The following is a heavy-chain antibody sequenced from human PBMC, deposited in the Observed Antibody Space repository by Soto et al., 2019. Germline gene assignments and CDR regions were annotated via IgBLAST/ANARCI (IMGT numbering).Heavy chain of an antibody. D-gene: IGHD5-12*01. CDR3: ARDSGYGSYYYYMDV. CDR2: INAGNGNT. Sequence: QVQLVQSGAEVKKPGASVKVSCKASGYTFTSYAMHWVRQAPGQRLEWMGWINAGNGNTKYSQKFQGRVTITRDTSASTAYMELRSLRSEDTAVYYCARDSGYGSYYYYMDVWGKGTTVTVSS. V-gene: IGHV1-3*01. CDR1: GYTFTSYA. J-gene: IGHJ6*03.